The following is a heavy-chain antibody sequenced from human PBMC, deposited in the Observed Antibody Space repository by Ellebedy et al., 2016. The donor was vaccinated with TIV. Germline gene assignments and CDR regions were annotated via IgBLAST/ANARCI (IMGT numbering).Heavy chain of an antibody. CDR3: ARDGAGNWFDP. V-gene: IGHV4-59*01. CDR2: IYYSGST. J-gene: IGHJ5*02. Sequence: GSLRLXCTVSGGSISSYYWSWIRQPPGKGLEWIGYIYYSGSTNYNPSLKSRVTISVDTSKNQFSLKLSSVTAADTAVYYCARDGAGNWFDPWGQGTLVTVSS. D-gene: IGHD3-10*01. CDR1: GGSISSYY.